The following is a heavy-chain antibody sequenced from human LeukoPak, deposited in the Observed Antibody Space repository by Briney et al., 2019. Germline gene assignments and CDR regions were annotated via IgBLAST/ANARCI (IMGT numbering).Heavy chain of an antibody. CDR1: GFTFSSYG. CDR2: IWYDGSNK. J-gene: IGHJ6*02. Sequence: GGSLRLSCAASGFTFSSYGMHWVRQAPGKGLEWVAVIWYDGSNKYYADSVKGRFTISMDNAKNSLYHQMNSLRAEDTAVYYCARALSPGRGVPIYYGMDVWGQGTTVTVYS. V-gene: IGHV3-33*01. D-gene: IGHD3-10*01. CDR3: ARALSPGRGVPIYYGMDV.